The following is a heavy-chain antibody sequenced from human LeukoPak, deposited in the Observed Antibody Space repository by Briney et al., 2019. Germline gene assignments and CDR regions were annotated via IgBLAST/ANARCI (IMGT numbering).Heavy chain of an antibody. Sequence: ASVKVSCKASGYTFTGYYMHWVRQAPGQGLEWMGLINPNSGGTNYAQKFQGRVTMTRDTSISTAYMELSRLRSDDTAVYYCARAPGITMVRAVAGPYYFDYWGQGTLVTVSS. D-gene: IGHD3-10*01. CDR3: ARAPGITMVRAVAGPYYFDY. J-gene: IGHJ4*02. CDR1: GYTFTGYY. CDR2: INPNSGGT. V-gene: IGHV1-2*02.